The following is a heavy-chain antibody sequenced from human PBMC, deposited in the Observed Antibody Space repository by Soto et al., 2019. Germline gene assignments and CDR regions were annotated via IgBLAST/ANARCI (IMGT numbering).Heavy chain of an antibody. CDR3: AKGLALMADH. CDR1: VFTFTNYG. J-gene: IGHJ4*02. Sequence: GSLRLSCAASVFTFTNYGLSWVRQAPGKGLDWVATVSGDASNTHYADSVKGRFTISRDNSKSILFLQMKSLRVEDTAIYYCAKGLALMADHWGQGTPVTVSS. D-gene: IGHD2-21*01. CDR2: VSGDASNT. V-gene: IGHV3-23*01.